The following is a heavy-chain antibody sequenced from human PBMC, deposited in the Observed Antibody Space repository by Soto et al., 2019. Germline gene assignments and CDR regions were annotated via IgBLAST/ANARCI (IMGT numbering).Heavy chain of an antibody. CDR2: INPSGGST. Sequence: ASVKVSCKASGYTFTIYYMHWVLQSPLQWLDWMGIINPSGGSTSYAQKFQGRVTMTRDTSTSTVYMELSSLRSEDTAVYYCAGDGKRGGYCSGGSCYSPAYYYYYGMDVWGQGTTVTVSS. CDR1: GYTFTIYY. J-gene: IGHJ6*02. D-gene: IGHD2-15*01. V-gene: IGHV1-46*01. CDR3: AGDGKRGGYCSGGSCYSPAYYYYYGMDV.